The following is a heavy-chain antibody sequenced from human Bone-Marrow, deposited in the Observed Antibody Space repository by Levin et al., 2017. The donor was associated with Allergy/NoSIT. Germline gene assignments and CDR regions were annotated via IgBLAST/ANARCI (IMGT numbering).Heavy chain of an antibody. V-gene: IGHV3-49*03. CDR2: IRSKAYGGTT. Sequence: GESLKISCTASGFTFGDYAMSWFRQAPGKGLEWVGFIRSKAYGGTTEYAASVKGRFTISRDDSKSIAYLQMNSLKTEDTAVYYCTRDGPMVYDFWSGYYFFSGYWGQGTLVTVSS. J-gene: IGHJ4*02. CDR3: TRDGPMVYDFWSGYYFFSGY. D-gene: IGHD3-3*01. CDR1: GFTFGDYA.